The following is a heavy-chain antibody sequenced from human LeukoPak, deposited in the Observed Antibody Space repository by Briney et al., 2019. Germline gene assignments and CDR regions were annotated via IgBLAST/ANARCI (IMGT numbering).Heavy chain of an antibody. D-gene: IGHD2-15*01. CDR3: ARPWSSGPGDY. CDR2: INPNSGGT. V-gene: IGHV1-2*02. J-gene: IGHJ4*02. Sequence: ASATVSCKASGYTFTGYYMHWVRQAPGQGLEWMGWINPNSGGTNYAQKFQGRVTMTRDTSISTAYMELSRLRSDDTAVYYCARPWSSGPGDYWGQGTLVTVSS. CDR1: GYTFTGYY.